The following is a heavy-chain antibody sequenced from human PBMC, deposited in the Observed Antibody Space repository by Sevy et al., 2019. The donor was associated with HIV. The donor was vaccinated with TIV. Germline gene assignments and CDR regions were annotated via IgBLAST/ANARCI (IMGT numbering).Heavy chain of an antibody. V-gene: IGHV4-61*01. Sequence: SETLSLTCTVSGGSVSSGSYYWSWIRQPPGKGLEWIGYIYNSGRTIYNPSLKSRVTISVDTSKNKFSLKLSSVTAADTAVYYCARFPYGDYVNYFDYWGQGTLVTVSS. J-gene: IGHJ4*02. CDR1: GGSVSSGSYY. D-gene: IGHD4-17*01. CDR3: ARFPYGDYVNYFDY. CDR2: IYNSGRT.